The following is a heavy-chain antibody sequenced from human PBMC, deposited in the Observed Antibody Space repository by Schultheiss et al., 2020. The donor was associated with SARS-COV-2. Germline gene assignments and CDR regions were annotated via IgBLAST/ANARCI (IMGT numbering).Heavy chain of an antibody. CDR3: FRDFLTYGID. Sequence: GGSLRLSCAASGFTFSSYAMSWVRQAPGKGLEWVSAISGSGGSTYYADSVKGRFTISRDNAMNTLYLQMNNVRAEDTAVYYCFRDFLTYGIDWGQGTLVTVSS. D-gene: IGHD4-17*01. CDR1: GFTFSSYA. J-gene: IGHJ4*02. CDR2: ISGSGGST. V-gene: IGHV3-23*01.